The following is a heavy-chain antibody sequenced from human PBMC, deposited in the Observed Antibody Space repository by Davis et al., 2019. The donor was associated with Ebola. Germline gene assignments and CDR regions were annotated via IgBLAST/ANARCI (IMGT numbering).Heavy chain of an antibody. CDR2: INPILGIA. CDR3: ARDFDSSGYYSYGMDV. J-gene: IGHJ6*02. Sequence: SVKVSCKASGGTFSSYAISWVRQAPGQGLEWMGRINPILGIANYAQKFQGRVTITADKSTSTAYMELSSLRSEDTAVYYCARDFDSSGYYSYGMDVWGQGTTVTVSS. CDR1: GGTFSSYA. D-gene: IGHD3-22*01. V-gene: IGHV1-69*04.